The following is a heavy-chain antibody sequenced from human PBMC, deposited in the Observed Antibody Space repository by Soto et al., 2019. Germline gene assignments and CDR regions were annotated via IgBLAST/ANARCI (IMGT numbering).Heavy chain of an antibody. D-gene: IGHD5-18*01. CDR1: GGFVTSYY. CDR2: IFHSGGT. CDR3: ERFAVAMVSCDY. J-gene: IGHJ4*02. Sequence: SETLSLTCSVSGGFVTSYYWSWIRQPPGKGLEWIGYIFHSGGTNYNPSLLGRVTISADTSKSQFSLRLDSVTAADTAVYYCERFAVAMVSCDYWGQGALVTVS. V-gene: IGHV4-59*02.